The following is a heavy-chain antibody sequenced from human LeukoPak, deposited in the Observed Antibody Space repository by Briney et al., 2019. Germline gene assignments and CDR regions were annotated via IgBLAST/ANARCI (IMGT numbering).Heavy chain of an antibody. CDR1: GYTFTGYF. D-gene: IGHD2-2*01. CDR3: ASSIVYCSSTSCYFN. Sequence: ASVKVSCKASGYTFTGYFMHWVRQAPGQGLEWMGWINPNSGGTNYAQKFQGRVTMTRDTSNSTAYMELSRLRSDDTAVYYCASSIVYCSSTSCYFNWGQGTLVTVSS. V-gene: IGHV1-2*02. CDR2: INPNSGGT. J-gene: IGHJ4*02.